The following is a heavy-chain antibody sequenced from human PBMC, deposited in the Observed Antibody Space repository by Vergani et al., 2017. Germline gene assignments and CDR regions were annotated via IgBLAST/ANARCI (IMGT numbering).Heavy chain of an antibody. Sequence: QVQLQESGPGLVKPSETLSLTCTVSGDSVISTDYHWGWIRQPPGKGLEWIGSMDYSGNTSYNPSLESLISISFETPKNQFSLRLTSVTAADTAVYYCASKRGACRAAYCHSYDFWGPGTLVGVSS. CDR3: ASKRGACRAAYCHSYDF. CDR2: MDYSGNT. CDR1: GDSVISTDYH. D-gene: IGHD2-15*01. V-gene: IGHV4-39*01. J-gene: IGHJ4*02.